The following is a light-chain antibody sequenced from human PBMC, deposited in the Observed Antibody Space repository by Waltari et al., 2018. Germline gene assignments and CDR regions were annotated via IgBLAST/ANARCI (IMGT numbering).Light chain of an antibody. CDR2: SAS. Sequence: DIQMTQAPSSLSASVGDRVTMTCRTSQSITGHLNWFQQQPGKAPNILIHSASALQSGVPSRFSGRGSGTHFTLTISSLQPEDFATYFCQQSYITPYTFGQGTKLEIK. V-gene: IGKV1-39*01. CDR3: QQSYITPYT. CDR1: QSITGH. J-gene: IGKJ2*01.